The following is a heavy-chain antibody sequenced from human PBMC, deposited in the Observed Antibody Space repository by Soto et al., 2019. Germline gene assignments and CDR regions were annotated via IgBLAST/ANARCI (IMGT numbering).Heavy chain of an antibody. CDR3: ARHYYDSNGYYYFDY. CDR2: IYPGDSDT. D-gene: IGHD3-22*01. Sequence: GESLKISCKGSGYSFTSYWIGWVRQMPGKGLAWMGIIYPGDSDTTYSPSFQGQVTISADKSISTAYLQWSSLKASDTAMYYCARHYYDSNGYYYFDYWGQGTLVTVSS. CDR1: GYSFTSYW. V-gene: IGHV5-51*01. J-gene: IGHJ4*02.